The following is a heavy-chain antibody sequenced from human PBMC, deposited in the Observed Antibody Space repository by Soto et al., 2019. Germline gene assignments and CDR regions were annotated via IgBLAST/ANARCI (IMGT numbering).Heavy chain of an antibody. CDR1: GGSISSYY. V-gene: IGHV4-59*08. CDR3: ARLRFSTVTTGDAFDI. CDR2: IYYSGST. J-gene: IGHJ3*02. Sequence: SETLSLTCTVSGGSISSYYWSWIRQPPGKGLEWIGYIYYSGSTNYNPSLKSRVTISVDTSKNQFSLKLSSVTAADTAVYYCARLRFSTVTTGDAFDIWGQGTMVTVSS. D-gene: IGHD4-17*01.